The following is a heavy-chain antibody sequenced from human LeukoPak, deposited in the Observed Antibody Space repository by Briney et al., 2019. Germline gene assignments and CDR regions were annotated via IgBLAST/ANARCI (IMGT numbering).Heavy chain of an antibody. CDR3: ARVFYGDYSTWFDP. Sequence: PSETLSLTCTVSGGSISSYYWSWIRQPPGKGLEWIGYIYYSGSTNYNPSLKSRVTISVDTSKNQFSLKLSSVTAADTAVYYCARVFYGDYSTWFDPWGQGTLVTVSS. CDR1: GGSISSYY. J-gene: IGHJ5*02. V-gene: IGHV4-59*01. D-gene: IGHD4-17*01. CDR2: IYYSGST.